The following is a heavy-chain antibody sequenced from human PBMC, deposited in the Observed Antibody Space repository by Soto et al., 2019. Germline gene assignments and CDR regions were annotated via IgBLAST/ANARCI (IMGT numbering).Heavy chain of an antibody. Sequence: QVQLQESGPGLVKPSGTLSLTCAVSGGSISSSNWWSWVRQPPGKGLEWIGEIYHSGSTNYNPSLTIRVTISVDKYKNQFSLKLSSVTAADTAVYYCARTTTYYYDSSGYYYLDYWGQGTLVTVSS. D-gene: IGHD3-22*01. CDR1: GGSISSSNW. V-gene: IGHV4-4*02. J-gene: IGHJ4*02. CDR2: IYHSGST. CDR3: ARTTTYYYDSSGYYYLDY.